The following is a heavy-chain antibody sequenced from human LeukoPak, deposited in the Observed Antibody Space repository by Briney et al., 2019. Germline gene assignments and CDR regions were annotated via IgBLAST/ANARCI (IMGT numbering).Heavy chain of an antibody. CDR1: GGSFSGYY. CDR3: ARLISGVGYFDY. D-gene: IGHD3-10*01. CDR2: IHYSGST. Sequence: SETLSLTCAVYGGSFSGYYWSWIRQPPGKALEWIGYIHYSGSTNYNPSLKSRVTISVDMSKNHFSLKLSSVTAADTAVYYCARLISGVGYFDYWGQGTLVTVSS. V-gene: IGHV4-59*08. J-gene: IGHJ4*02.